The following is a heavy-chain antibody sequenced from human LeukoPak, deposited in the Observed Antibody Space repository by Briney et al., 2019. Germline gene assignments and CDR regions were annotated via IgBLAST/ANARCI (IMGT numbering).Heavy chain of an antibody. V-gene: IGHV3-23*01. J-gene: IGHJ3*02. CDR1: GFRFTNYG. CDR3: AKVRYYGSGSSPADAFDI. Sequence: GGSLRLSCAASGFRFTNYGMNWVRQAPGKGLEWVSAISGSGDSTYYADSVEGRFAISRDNSKNTLYLQMNSLRAEDTAVYYCAKVRYYGSGSSPADAFDIWGQGTMVTVSS. CDR2: ISGSGDST. D-gene: IGHD3-10*01.